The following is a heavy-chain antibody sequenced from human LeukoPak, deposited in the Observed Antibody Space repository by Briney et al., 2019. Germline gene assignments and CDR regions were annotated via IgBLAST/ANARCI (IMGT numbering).Heavy chain of an antibody. CDR2: ISGSGGST. CDR3: AKGIRIVGATGPDY. J-gene: IGHJ4*02. CDR1: GFTFSSYA. Sequence: GGSLRLSCAASGFTFSSYAMSWVRQAPGKGLEWVSAISGSGGSTYYADSVKGRFTISRDNSKNTLYLQMNSLRAEDTAVYYCAKGIRIVGATGPDYWGQGTLVTVSS. D-gene: IGHD1-26*01. V-gene: IGHV3-23*01.